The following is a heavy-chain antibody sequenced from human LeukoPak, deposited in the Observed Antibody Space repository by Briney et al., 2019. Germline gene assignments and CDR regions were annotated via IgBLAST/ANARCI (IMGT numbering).Heavy chain of an antibody. V-gene: IGHV3-21*01. CDR1: GFTFSSYS. J-gene: IGHJ3*02. D-gene: IGHD3-10*01. CDR3: AKARSGVSWAFDI. CDR2: ISSSSSYI. Sequence: KAGGSLRLSCAASGFTFSSYSINWVRQAPGQGLEWVSSISSSSSYIYYADSVKGRFTISRDNSKNTLYLQMNSLRPEDTAAYFCAKARSGVSWAFDIWGQGTMVTVS.